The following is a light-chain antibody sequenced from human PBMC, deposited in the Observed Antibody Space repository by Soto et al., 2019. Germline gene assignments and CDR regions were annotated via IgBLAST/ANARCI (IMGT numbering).Light chain of an antibody. CDR2: SNN. J-gene: IGLJ1*01. CDR3: AAWDDSLNGYG. V-gene: IGLV1-44*01. Sequence: QSVLTQPPSASGTPGQRVTISCSVSSSNIGSNTVNWYQQLPGTAPKLLIYSNNQRPSGVPDRFSGSKSGTSASLAISGLQSEDEADYYCAAWDDSLNGYGFGTGTKVTVL. CDR1: SSNIGSNT.